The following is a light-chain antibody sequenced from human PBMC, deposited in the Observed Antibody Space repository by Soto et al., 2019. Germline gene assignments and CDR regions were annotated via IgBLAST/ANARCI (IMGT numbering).Light chain of an antibody. Sequence: QSVLTQPRSVSGSPGQSVTISCTGSSGDIGGYNYVSWYQQHPDKAPRLIIYDVTKRPSGVPDRFSGSKSGNTASLTISGLQAEDEADYYCESYDSSLSGSVFGGGTKLTVL. CDR2: DVT. V-gene: IGLV2-11*01. CDR3: ESYDSSLSGSV. CDR1: SGDIGGYNY. J-gene: IGLJ3*02.